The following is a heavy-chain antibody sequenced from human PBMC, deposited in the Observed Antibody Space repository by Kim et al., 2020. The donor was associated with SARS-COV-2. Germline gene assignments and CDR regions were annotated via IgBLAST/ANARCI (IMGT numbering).Heavy chain of an antibody. D-gene: IGHD2-8*02. J-gene: IGHJ4*02. CDR3: TRVASGVDY. Sequence: YTTYYAASVKGRFTISRDDSKNSLYLQMNGLKTEDTALYYCTRVASGVDYWGQGTLVTVSS. V-gene: IGHV3-72*01. CDR2: YTT.